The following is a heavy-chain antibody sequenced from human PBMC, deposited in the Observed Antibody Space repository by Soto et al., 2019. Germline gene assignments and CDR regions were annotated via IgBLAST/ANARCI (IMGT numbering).Heavy chain of an antibody. CDR2: ISYDGSNK. J-gene: IGHJ6*02. CDR3: AREGKNDFWSGYRNYYYYGMDV. Sequence: PGGSLRLSCAASGFTFSSYAMHWVRQALGKGLEWVAVISYDGSNKYYADSVKGRFTISRDNSKNTLYLQMNSLRAEDTAVYYCAREGKNDFWSGYRNYYYYGMDVWGQGTTVTVSS. V-gene: IGHV3-30-3*01. CDR1: GFTFSSYA. D-gene: IGHD3-3*01.